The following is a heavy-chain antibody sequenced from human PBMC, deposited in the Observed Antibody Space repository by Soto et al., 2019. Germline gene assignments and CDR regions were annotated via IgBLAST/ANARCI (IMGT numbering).Heavy chain of an antibody. Sequence: SETLSLTCDVSSVSITSSNWWTWVRQPPGKGLEWIGKISHSGTVNYNATLRSRVIISVDKPKNQLSLKLMSVTAADTAVYYCARDYDRFDYWGQGILVTVYS. J-gene: IGHJ4*02. CDR2: ISHSGTV. CDR3: ARDYDRFDY. V-gene: IGHV4-4*02. D-gene: IGHD3-16*01. CDR1: SVSITSSNW.